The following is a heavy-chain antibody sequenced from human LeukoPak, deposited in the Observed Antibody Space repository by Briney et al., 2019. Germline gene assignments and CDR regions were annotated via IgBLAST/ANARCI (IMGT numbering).Heavy chain of an antibody. J-gene: IGHJ4*02. D-gene: IGHD4-23*01. V-gene: IGHV3-74*01. CDR2: INSDGSST. Sequence: LAGGSLRLSCTASGFTFNTYSMNWVRLAPGKGLVWVSRINSDGSSTSYADSVKGRFTISRDNAKNTLYLQMNSLRAEDTAVYYCARVTAVVTHRGHYYFDYWGQGTLVTVSS. CDR3: ARVTAVVTHRGHYYFDY. CDR1: GFTFNTYS.